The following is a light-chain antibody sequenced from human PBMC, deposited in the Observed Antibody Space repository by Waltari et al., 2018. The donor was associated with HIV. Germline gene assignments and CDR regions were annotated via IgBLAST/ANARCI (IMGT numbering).Light chain of an antibody. Sequence: QSALTPPASVSLSPGQSLPIPCTGTISDARTYHPVTCYQQFPGKAPQLIVSEVFRRTSGISSRFSGTKSCNTASLTISKLRAEDEADYYCCSYAGDNHYVVGSGTQLTVL. V-gene: IGLV2-23*02. CDR3: CSYAGDNHYV. J-gene: IGLJ1*01. CDR1: ISDARTYHP. CDR2: EVF.